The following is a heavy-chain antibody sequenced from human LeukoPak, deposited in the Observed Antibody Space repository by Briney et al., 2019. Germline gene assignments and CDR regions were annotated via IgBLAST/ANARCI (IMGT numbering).Heavy chain of an antibody. D-gene: IGHD2-15*01. CDR2: IIPILGIA. CDR3: AVRRYPYSYYYYYYMDV. J-gene: IGHJ6*03. CDR1: GGAFSSYT. Sequence: GASVMVSCKASGGAFSSYTISWVRQAPGQGLEWMGRIIPILGIANYAQRFQGRVTITADKSTSTAYMELSSLRTAYETAYYCAVRRYPYSYYYYYYMDVWGQGTTVTVSS. V-gene: IGHV1-69*02.